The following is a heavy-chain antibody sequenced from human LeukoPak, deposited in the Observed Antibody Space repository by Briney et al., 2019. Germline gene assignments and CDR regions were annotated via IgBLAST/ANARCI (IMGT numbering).Heavy chain of an antibody. V-gene: IGHV3-33*01. CDR2: IWYDGSNK. CDR3: ARIRWELLDIDY. D-gene: IGHD1-26*01. Sequence: GGSLRLSCAASGFTFSSYGMHWVRQAPGKGLEWVAVIWYDGSNKYYADSVKGRLTISRDNSKNTLYLQMNSLRAEDTAVYYCARIRWELLDIDYWGQGTLVTVSS. CDR1: GFTFSSYG. J-gene: IGHJ4*02.